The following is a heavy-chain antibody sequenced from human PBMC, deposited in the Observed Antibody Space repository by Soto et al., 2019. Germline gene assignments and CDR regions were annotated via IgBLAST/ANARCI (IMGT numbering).Heavy chain of an antibody. CDR2: ISGSGGAT. CDR3: AIGEGLSTSYFNF. D-gene: IGHD3-3*01. CDR1: GFTFTSFA. V-gene: IGHV3-23*01. Sequence: EVQLLESGGGMVRPGGSLRLSCAASGFTFTSFAVSWVRQAPGKGLEWVSAISGSGGATYYADSVKGRFTVSRDNSRNTVYLQVDRLRVEDTAVYHCAIGEGLSTSYFNFWGKGTLVTVSS. J-gene: IGHJ4*02.